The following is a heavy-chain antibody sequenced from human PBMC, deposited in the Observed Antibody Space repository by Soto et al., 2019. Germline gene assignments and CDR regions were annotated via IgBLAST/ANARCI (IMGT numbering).Heavy chain of an antibody. Sequence: XSVKVCCKASGYTFTSYGITWVRQAPGQGLEWMGWISAYDGNTNYAQKLQGRVTMTTDTSTSTAYMELRSLRSDDTAVYYCARDGDCGGDCYWGTKYYYGMDVWGQGTTVTVSS. V-gene: IGHV1-18*04. CDR1: GYTFTSYG. D-gene: IGHD2-21*02. CDR3: ARDGDCGGDCYWGTKYYYGMDV. J-gene: IGHJ6*02. CDR2: ISAYDGNT.